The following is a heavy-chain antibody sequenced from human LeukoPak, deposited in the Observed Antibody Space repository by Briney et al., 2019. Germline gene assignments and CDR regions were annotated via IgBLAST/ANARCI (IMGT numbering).Heavy chain of an antibody. D-gene: IGHD6-13*01. J-gene: IGHJ5*02. Sequence: ASVKVSCKASGYTFTAYYMHWVRQAPGQGLEWMGWINPNTGDTNSAERFQGRVTMTRDSSISTAYLELSRLTSDDTAVYNCARDMWQQFDWFDPWGQGTLVTVSS. CDR2: INPNTGDT. CDR3: ARDMWQQFDWFDP. CDR1: GYTFTAYY. V-gene: IGHV1-2*02.